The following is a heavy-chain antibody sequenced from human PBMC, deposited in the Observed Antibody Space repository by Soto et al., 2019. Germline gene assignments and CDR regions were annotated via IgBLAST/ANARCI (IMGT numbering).Heavy chain of an antibody. CDR2: ISYDGSNK. D-gene: IGHD6-19*01. CDR1: GFTFSSYA. CDR3: ARDLKSSGWYNWFDP. V-gene: IGHV3-30-3*01. J-gene: IGHJ5*02. Sequence: GGSLRLSCAAPGFTFSSYAMHWVRQAPGKGLEWVAVISYDGSNKYYADSVKGRFTISRDNSKNTLYLQMNSLRAEDTAVYYCARDLKSSGWYNWFDPWGQGTLVTVSS.